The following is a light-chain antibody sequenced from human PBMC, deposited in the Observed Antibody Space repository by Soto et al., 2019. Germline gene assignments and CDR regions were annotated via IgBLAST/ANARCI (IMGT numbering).Light chain of an antibody. Sequence: SALTQPASVSGSPGQSITISCTGTRSDVGGYKSVAWYQHNPGKAPKLMIYDVSKRPSGVSSRLSGSKSANTASLSISGLQTEDEADYYCSSYTTSNTLVFGTGTKVTVL. CDR2: DVS. CDR1: RSDVGGYKS. V-gene: IGLV2-14*01. J-gene: IGLJ1*01. CDR3: SSYTTSNTLV.